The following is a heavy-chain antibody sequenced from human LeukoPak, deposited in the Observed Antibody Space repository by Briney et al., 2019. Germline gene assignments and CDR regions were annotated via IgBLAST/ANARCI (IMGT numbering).Heavy chain of an antibody. CDR1: GYSISSGYY. Sequence: SETLSLTCTVSGYSISSGYYWGWIRQPPGKGLEWIGSIYHSGSTYYNPSLKSRVTISVDTSKNQFSLKLSSVTAADTAVYYCARDHYGDYPFDYWGQGTLVTVSS. J-gene: IGHJ4*02. CDR2: IYHSGST. CDR3: ARDHYGDYPFDY. D-gene: IGHD4-17*01. V-gene: IGHV4-38-2*02.